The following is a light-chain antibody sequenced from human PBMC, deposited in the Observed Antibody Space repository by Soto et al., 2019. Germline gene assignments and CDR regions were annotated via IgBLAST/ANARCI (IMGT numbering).Light chain of an antibody. V-gene: IGKV3D-11*02. CDR2: GAS. J-gene: IGKJ5*01. Sequence: EILMTQSPATLSVPLGERSTLXXRASQSVSSNLAWYQQKPGQAPRXLIYGASTRATGIPARFSGSGSGTDFTLTISSLEPDDFAVYYCQQRSNWQITFGQGTRLEIK. CDR3: QQRSNWQIT. CDR1: QSVSSN.